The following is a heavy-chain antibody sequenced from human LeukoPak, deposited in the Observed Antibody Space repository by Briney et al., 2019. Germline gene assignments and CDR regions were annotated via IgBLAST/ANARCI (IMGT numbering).Heavy chain of an antibody. V-gene: IGHV3-7*01. CDR3: ARIGYSSSSFDY. D-gene: IGHD5-18*01. Sequence: GSLRLSCAASAFRFTNYWMSWVRQAPGKGLEWVANIKQDGSEIDYSDPMKGRFTISRDNTRNSVYLQVDSLRAEDTGVYYCARIGYSSSSFDYWGQGTLVTVSS. CDR1: AFRFTNYW. CDR2: IKQDGSEI. J-gene: IGHJ4*02.